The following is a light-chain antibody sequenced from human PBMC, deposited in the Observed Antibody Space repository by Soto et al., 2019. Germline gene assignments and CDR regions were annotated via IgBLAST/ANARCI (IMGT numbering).Light chain of an antibody. V-gene: IGKV1-5*01. CDR3: QQYKTYTT. Sequence: DIQMTQSPSTLSASVGDRVTITCRASQSIRTWLVWYQQKPGKAPKVLIYDASSLPSGVPSRFSGHGSGTDFTLTISSLQPDDSAIYYCQQYKTYTTFGQGTKLEIK. CDR1: QSIRTW. CDR2: DAS. J-gene: IGKJ2*01.